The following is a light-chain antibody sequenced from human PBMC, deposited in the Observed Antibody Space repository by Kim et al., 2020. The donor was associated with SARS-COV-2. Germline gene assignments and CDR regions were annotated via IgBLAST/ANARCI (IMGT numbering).Light chain of an antibody. V-gene: IGLV3-9*01. CDR2: RDS. CDR1: NIGSKN. Sequence: SVALGQTAGITCGGNNIGSKNVRWYQQKPGQAPVLVIYRDSNRPSGIPERFSGSNSGNTAALTIRRAQAGDEADYYCQVWDSSTAVFGGGTQLTVL. J-gene: IGLJ3*02. CDR3: QVWDSSTAV.